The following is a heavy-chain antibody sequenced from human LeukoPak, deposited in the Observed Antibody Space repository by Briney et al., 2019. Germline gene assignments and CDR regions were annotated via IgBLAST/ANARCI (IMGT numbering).Heavy chain of an antibody. V-gene: IGHV3-21*01. D-gene: IGHD1-26*01. CDR3: ARGSQFCFDY. CDR1: GFTFRSYS. CDR2: ISSSSSYI. J-gene: IGHJ4*02. Sequence: GGSLRLSCAASGFTFRSYSMNWVRQAPGKGLEWVSSISSSSSYIYYADSVKGRFTISRDNAKNSLYLQMNSLRAEDTAVYYCARGSQFCFDYWGQGTLVTVSS.